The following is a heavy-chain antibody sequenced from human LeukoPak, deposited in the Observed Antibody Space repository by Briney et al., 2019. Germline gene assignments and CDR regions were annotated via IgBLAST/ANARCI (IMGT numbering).Heavy chain of an antibody. Sequence: TSETLSLTCTVSGYSISSGYYWGWIRQPPGKGLEWIGSIYHSGSTYYNPSLKSRVTISVDTSKNQFSLKLSSVTAADTAMYYCARMFRSSWYINWFDPWGQGTLVTVSS. CDR2: IYHSGST. J-gene: IGHJ5*02. CDR1: GYSISSGYY. D-gene: IGHD6-13*01. V-gene: IGHV4-38-2*02. CDR3: ARMFRSSWYINWFDP.